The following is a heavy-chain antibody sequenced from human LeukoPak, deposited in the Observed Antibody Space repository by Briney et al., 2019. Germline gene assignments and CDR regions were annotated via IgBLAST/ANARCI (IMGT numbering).Heavy chain of an antibody. CDR3: AKDRLVTKDYGMDV. J-gene: IGHJ6*02. D-gene: IGHD2-21*02. V-gene: IGHV3-30*18. CDR1: GFTFSSYG. Sequence: GGSLRLSCAASGFTFSSYGMHWVRQAPGRGLEWVALISYDGSNKYYADSVKGRFTISRDNSKNTLYLQMNSLRAEDTAVYYCAKDRLVTKDYGMDVWGQGTTVTVSS. CDR2: ISYDGSNK.